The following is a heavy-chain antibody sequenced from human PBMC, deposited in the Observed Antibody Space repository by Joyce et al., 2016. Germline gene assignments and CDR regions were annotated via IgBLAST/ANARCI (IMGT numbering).Heavy chain of an antibody. CDR3: ARVKIEVVSSYLSFDS. J-gene: IGHJ4*02. CDR1: GGTFTNDA. Sequence: QVQLVQSGAEVKKPGSSVKVSCKASGGTFTNDAISWVRQAPGQGSEWMGGTIPIFGTPKYAQKFQGRVTITADKSTSTAYMELRSLRSDDTAVYYCARVKIEVVSSYLSFDSWGQGTLVTVSS. D-gene: IGHD3-10*01. V-gene: IGHV1-69*06. CDR2: TIPIFGTP.